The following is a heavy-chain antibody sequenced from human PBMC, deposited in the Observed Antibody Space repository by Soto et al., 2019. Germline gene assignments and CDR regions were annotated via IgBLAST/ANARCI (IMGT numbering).Heavy chain of an antibody. Sequence: HGESLKISCKGSGYSFTSYWIGWVRQMPGKGLEWMGIIYPGDSDTRYSPSFQGQVTISADKSISTAYLQWSSLKASDTAMYYCARYLGYCSGGSCLYYFDYWGQGTLVTVSS. D-gene: IGHD2-15*01. CDR2: IYPGDSDT. CDR1: GYSFTSYW. J-gene: IGHJ4*02. V-gene: IGHV5-51*01. CDR3: ARYLGYCSGGSCLYYFDY.